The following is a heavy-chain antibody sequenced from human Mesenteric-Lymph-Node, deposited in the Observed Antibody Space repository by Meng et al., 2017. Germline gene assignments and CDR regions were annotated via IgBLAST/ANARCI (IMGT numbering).Heavy chain of an antibody. V-gene: IGHV3-30*04. J-gene: IGHJ3*02. CDR2: ISDDRSQK. Sequence: SLTISCAASGFPFSSYAMHWVRQAPGKGLEWLAVISDDRSQKYYADSVKGRLTISRDNSKDTLYLQRNSLRAEDTAVYYCARENYYVSGRLGAFDIWGQGTMVTVSS. D-gene: IGHD3-10*01. CDR3: ARENYYVSGRLGAFDI. CDR1: GFPFSSYA.